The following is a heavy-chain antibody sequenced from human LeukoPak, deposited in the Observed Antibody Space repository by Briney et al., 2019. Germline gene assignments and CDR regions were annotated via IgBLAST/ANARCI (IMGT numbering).Heavy chain of an antibody. V-gene: IGHV4-61*02. CDR3: ARVEKYTSSGPTDP. Sequence: SETLSLTCTVSGGSISSGSYYWNWIRQPAGKGLEWIGRIYKTGNTNYNPSLKSRVTISVDTSKNQVSLKLSSVTAADTAVYYCARVEKYTSSGPTDPWGQGTLVTVSS. CDR1: GGSISSGSYY. CDR2: IYKTGNT. D-gene: IGHD6-13*01. J-gene: IGHJ5*02.